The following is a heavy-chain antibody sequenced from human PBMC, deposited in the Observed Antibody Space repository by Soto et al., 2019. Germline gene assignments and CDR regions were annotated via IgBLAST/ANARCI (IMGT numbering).Heavy chain of an antibody. CDR3: ARGSRQIGTVTALYFYYAMDV. Sequence: SETLSLTCVVYGGSFSGYYWSWIRQPPGKGLEWIGEINHGGSTKYNPSPKRRVTISVDTSKNQFSLKVSSVTVADTAVYYCARGSRQIGTVTALYFYYAMDVWGQGTTVTVSS. J-gene: IGHJ6*02. D-gene: IGHD4-4*01. CDR1: GGSFSGYY. V-gene: IGHV4-34*01. CDR2: INHGGST.